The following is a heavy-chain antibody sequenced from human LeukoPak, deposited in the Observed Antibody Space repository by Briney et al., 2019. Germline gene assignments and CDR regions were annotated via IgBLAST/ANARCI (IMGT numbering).Heavy chain of an antibody. CDR3: ARDGWELLGSYYFDY. D-gene: IGHD1-26*01. CDR2: ISAYNGNT. Sequence: ASVKVSCKASGYIFTSYGISWVRQAPGQGLEWMGWISAYNGNTNYAQKLQDRVTMTTDTSTSTAYMELRSLRSDDTAVYYCARDGWELLGSYYFDYWGQGTLVTVSS. V-gene: IGHV1-18*01. J-gene: IGHJ4*02. CDR1: GYIFTSYG.